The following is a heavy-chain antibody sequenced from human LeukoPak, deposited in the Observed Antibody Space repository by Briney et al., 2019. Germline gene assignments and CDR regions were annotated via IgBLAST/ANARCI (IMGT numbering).Heavy chain of an antibody. CDR1: GGSFSSSCYY. CDR3: ARLGYGSGSSALFDY. V-gene: IGHV4-39*01. D-gene: IGHD3-10*01. CDR2: SYYSGST. Sequence: PSETLSLTCTVSGGSFSSSCYYWVWLRQPPGQGLVWFGSSYYSGSTYYNPSLKSRVTISVDTSKNQFSLKLSSVTAADTAVYYCARLGYGSGSSALFDYWGQGTLVTVSS. J-gene: IGHJ4*02.